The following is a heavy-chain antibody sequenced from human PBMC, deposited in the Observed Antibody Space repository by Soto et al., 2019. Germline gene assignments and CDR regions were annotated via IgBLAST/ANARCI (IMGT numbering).Heavy chain of an antibody. Sequence: SETLSLTCTVSDGSISSYYWSWIRQPPGKGLEWIGYIYYSGSTNYNPSLKSRVTISVDTSKNQFSLKLSSVTAADTAWYYCARDVSIYEYVWGSYRRSVAFEIWCQGTMVX. CDR1: DGSISSYY. CDR3: ARDVSIYEYVWGSYRRSVAFEI. V-gene: IGHV4-59*01. J-gene: IGHJ3*02. CDR2: IYYSGST. D-gene: IGHD3-16*01.